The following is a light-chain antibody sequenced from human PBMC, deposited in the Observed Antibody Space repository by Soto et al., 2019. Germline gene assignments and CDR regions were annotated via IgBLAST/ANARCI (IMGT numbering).Light chain of an antibody. J-gene: IGKJ4*01. Sequence: ENVLTQSPATLSLSPGERATLSCRASPSVSNSLAWYQHKPGQAPRLLIYDASNRATGVPTRFSGSGSGTDFTLTISSLEPEDFAVYYCQQRNKWPPVTFGGGTKVDIK. CDR2: DAS. V-gene: IGKV3-11*01. CDR1: PSVSNS. CDR3: QQRNKWPPVT.